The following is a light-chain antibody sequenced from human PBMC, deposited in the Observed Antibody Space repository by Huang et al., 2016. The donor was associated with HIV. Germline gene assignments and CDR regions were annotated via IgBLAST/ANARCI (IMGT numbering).Light chain of an antibody. J-gene: IGKJ4*01. CDR3: QQRANWLT. CDR2: DAS. V-gene: IGKV3-11*01. CDR1: QSVRSY. Sequence: IVLTQSPATLSLSPGERATLSCRASQSVRSYLAWYQQKPGQAPRLLIYDASNRATGVPARFSGSGSGTDFTLTSSSLEPEDVAVYYCQQRANWLTFGGGTKVEIK.